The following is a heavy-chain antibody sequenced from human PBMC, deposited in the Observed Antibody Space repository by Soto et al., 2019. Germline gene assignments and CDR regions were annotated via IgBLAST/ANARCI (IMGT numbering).Heavy chain of an antibody. D-gene: IGHD3-16*02. CDR3: ASTDYIWGSYRS. J-gene: IGHJ4*02. CDR1: GGTFSSYT. CDR2: IIPILGIT. V-gene: IGHV1-69*02. Sequence: QVQLVQSGAEVKKPGSSVKVSCKASGGTFSSYTISWVRQAPGQGLEWMGRIIPILGITNYAQKFQGRVTITADKSTSTAYMELSSLRSEDTAVYYCASTDYIWGSYRSWGQGTLVTVSS.